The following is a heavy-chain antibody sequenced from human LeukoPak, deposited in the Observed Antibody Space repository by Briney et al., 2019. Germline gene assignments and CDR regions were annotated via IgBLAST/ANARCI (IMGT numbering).Heavy chain of an antibody. V-gene: IGHV1-8*01. CDR3: ASWSSGYWGGFDY. D-gene: IGHD3-22*01. CDR2: MNPNSGNT. CDR1: GYTFTSYD. J-gene: IGHJ4*02. Sequence: ASVKISCKASGYTFTSYDINWVRQATGQGLEWMGWMNPNSGNTGYAQKFQGRVTMTRNTSISTAYMELSSLRSEDTAVYYCASWSSGYWGGFDYWGQGTLVTVSS.